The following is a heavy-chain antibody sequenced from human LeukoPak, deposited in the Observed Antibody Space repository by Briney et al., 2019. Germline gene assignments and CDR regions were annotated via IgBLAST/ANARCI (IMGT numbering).Heavy chain of an antibody. CDR3: ARQSLAARPGSYYYGMDV. CDR2: IIPIFGTA. V-gene: IGHV1-69*13. Sequence: SVKVSCKASGYTFTSYAMNWVRQAPGQGLEWMGGIIPIFGTANYAQKFQGRVTITADESTSTAYMELSSLRSEDTAVYYCARQSLAARPGSYYYGMDVWGQGTTVTVSS. J-gene: IGHJ6*02. D-gene: IGHD6-6*01. CDR1: GYTFTSYA.